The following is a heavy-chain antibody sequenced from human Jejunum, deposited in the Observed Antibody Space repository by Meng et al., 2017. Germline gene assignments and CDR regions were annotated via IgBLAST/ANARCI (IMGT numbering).Heavy chain of an antibody. V-gene: IGHV3-7*01. D-gene: IGHD3-16*01. CDR1: GFTFSGYW. CDR3: ARDQGSYGNFQH. Sequence: EGQLVESGGGLVPPGGSLRLSCAGSGFTFSGYWMNWVRQAPGKGLEWVANIKQDGSEKHYVDSVKGRFTISRDNAKNSLYLQMNSLRDEDTAVYHCARDQGSYGNFQHWGQGTLVTVSS. J-gene: IGHJ1*01. CDR2: IKQDGSEK.